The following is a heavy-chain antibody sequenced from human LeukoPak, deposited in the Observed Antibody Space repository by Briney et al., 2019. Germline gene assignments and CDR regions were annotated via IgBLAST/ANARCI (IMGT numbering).Heavy chain of an antibody. Sequence: PGGSLRLSCVASGFTFSTYGMHWVRQAPGKGLEWVAFIEYEGGNNKYYADSVKGRFTISRDNAKNSLYLQMNSLRDEDTAVYYCAREARGGSYWVYDYWGQGTLVTVSS. CDR3: AREARGGSYWVYDY. D-gene: IGHD1-26*01. V-gene: IGHV3-33*05. CDR2: IEYEGGNNK. CDR1: GFTFSTYG. J-gene: IGHJ4*02.